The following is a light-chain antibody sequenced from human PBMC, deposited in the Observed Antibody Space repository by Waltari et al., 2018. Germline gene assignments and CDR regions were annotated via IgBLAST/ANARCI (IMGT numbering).Light chain of an antibody. V-gene: IGLV5-45*03. J-gene: IGLJ2*01. CDR1: SGTTVGNHR. CDR2: YKSDSDK. Sequence: QAVLTQPSSLSASPGASARLTCTLRSGTTVGNHRIYWYQQKSGRPPQYLLRYKSDSDKQQASGVPSRFSGSKDASANAGILLIAGLQSEDEADYYCMIWHSSASVFGGGTKLTVL. CDR3: MIWHSSASV.